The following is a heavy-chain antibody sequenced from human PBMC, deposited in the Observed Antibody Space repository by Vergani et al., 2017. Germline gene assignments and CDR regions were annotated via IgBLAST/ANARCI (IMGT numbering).Heavy chain of an antibody. Sequence: QVQLQESGPGLVKPSETLSLTCSVSTESISRYYWSWIRQPAGKGLEWIGRVFSSGSTVYNPALKSRVIMSLDTSKKQLSLTLTSVTAADKAVYYCAKGPTSSRGYFDHWGQGTLVISSS. J-gene: IGHJ4*03. CDR2: VFSSGST. D-gene: IGHD5-24*01. CDR1: TESISRYY. V-gene: IGHV4-4*07. CDR3: AKGPTSSRGYFDH.